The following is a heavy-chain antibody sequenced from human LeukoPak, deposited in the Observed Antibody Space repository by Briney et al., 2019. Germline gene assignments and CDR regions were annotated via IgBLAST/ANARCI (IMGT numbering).Heavy chain of an antibody. CDR1: GFTFSSYG. D-gene: IGHD2-15*01. J-gene: IGHJ4*02. Sequence: GGSLRLSCAASGFTFSSYGMSWVRQAPGKGLEWVSAISGSGGSTYYADSVKGRFTISRDNSKNTLYLQMNSLRAEDTAVYYCAKAPVTSCRGAFCYPFDSWGQGTLVTVSS. CDR3: AKAPVTSCRGAFCYPFDS. CDR2: ISGSGGST. V-gene: IGHV3-23*01.